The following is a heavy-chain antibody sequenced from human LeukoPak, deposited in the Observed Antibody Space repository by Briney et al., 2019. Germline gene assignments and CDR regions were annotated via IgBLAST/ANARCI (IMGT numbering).Heavy chain of an antibody. CDR1: GFTVTRNY. V-gene: IGHV4-38-2*01. CDR2: IFHSGTT. CDR3: ARGVGDTTFGLADY. D-gene: IGHD1-26*01. J-gene: IGHJ4*02. Sequence: GSLRLSCAASGFTVTRNYMTWVRQAPGKGLEWIGSIFHSGTTYYNPSLKSRVTISTDTSKNHFSLNLNSVTAADTAVYYCARGVGDTTFGLADYWGQGTLVTVSS.